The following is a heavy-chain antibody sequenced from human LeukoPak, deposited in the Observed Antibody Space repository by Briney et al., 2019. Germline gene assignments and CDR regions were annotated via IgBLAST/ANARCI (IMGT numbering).Heavy chain of an antibody. CDR1: GYTFTGYY. V-gene: IGHV1-2*02. J-gene: IGHJ4*02. CDR2: INPNSGGT. CDR3: AGDPDSGSYSVIL. D-gene: IGHD1-26*01. Sequence: ASVKVSCKASGYTFTGYYMHWVRQAPGQGLEWMGWINPNSGGTNYAQKFQGRVTMTRDTSISTAYMELSRLRSDDTAVYYCAGDPDSGSYSVILWGQGTLVTVSS.